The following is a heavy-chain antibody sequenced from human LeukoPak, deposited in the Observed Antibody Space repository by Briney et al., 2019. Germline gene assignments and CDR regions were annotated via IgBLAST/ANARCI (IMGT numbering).Heavy chain of an antibody. CDR3: VRDGYNWNYDY. CDR1: GFTFSSYG. V-gene: IGHV3-23*01. D-gene: IGHD1-1*01. CDR2: ITVSGGAT. J-gene: IGHJ4*02. Sequence: GGSLRLSCAASGFTFSSYGMTWVRQAPGKGLEWVSAITVSGGATYYADSVKGRFSISRDKSKNALYLQMDSLRAEDTAVYYCVRDGYNWNYDYWGQGTLVTVSS.